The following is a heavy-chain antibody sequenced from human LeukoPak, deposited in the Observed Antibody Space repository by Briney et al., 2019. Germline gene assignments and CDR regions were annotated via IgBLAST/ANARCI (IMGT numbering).Heavy chain of an antibody. D-gene: IGHD3-16*02. CDR2: IYTSGST. V-gene: IGHV4-61*02. Sequence: SETLSLTCTVSGGSISSGSYYWSWIRQPAGKGLEWIGRIYTSGSTNYNPSLKSRVTISVDTSKNQFSLKLSSVTAADTAVYYCARDRSGDQTNWFDPWGQGTLVTVSS. CDR3: ARDRSGDQTNWFDP. CDR1: GGSISSGSYY. J-gene: IGHJ5*02.